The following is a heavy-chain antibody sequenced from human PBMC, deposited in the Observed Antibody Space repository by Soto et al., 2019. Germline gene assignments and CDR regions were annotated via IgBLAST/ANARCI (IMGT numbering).Heavy chain of an antibody. CDR2: IYYSGST. D-gene: IGHD4-17*01. CDR1: GGSISSGGYY. Sequence: SETLSLTCTVSGGSISSGGYYWSWIRQHPGKGLEWIGYIYYSGSTYYNPSLKSRVTISVDTSKNQFSLKLSSVTAADTAVYYCARVQTTVTGEVDYWGQGTLVTVSS. J-gene: IGHJ4*02. CDR3: ARVQTTVTGEVDY. V-gene: IGHV4-31*03.